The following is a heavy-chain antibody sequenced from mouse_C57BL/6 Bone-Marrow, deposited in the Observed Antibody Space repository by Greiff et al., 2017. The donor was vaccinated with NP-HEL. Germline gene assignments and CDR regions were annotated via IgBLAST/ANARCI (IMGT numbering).Heavy chain of an antibody. J-gene: IGHJ4*01. CDR2: IDPSDSYT. D-gene: IGHD1-1*01. V-gene: IGHV1-69*01. CDR3: ARGYYGRRSYYAMDY. CDR1: GYTFTSYW. Sequence: VKQSCKASGYTFTSYWMHWVKQRPGQGLEWIGEIDPSDSYTNYNQKFKGKSTLTVDKSSSTAYMQLSSLTSEDSAVYYCARGYYGRRSYYAMDYWGQGTSVTVSS.